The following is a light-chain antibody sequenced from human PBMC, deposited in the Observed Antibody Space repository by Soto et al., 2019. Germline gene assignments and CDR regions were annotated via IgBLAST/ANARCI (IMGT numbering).Light chain of an antibody. V-gene: IGLV2-14*03. CDR2: DVT. J-gene: IGLJ2*01. Sequence: QSALTQPASVSGSPGQSITISCTGTNSDVGGYDYVAWYQQHPGKAPKLMIYDVTNRPSGVSNRFSASKSGNTASLTISGLQAEAEADYYCSSYTTSTTVVFGGGTKLTVL. CDR3: SSYTTSTTVV. CDR1: NSDVGGYDY.